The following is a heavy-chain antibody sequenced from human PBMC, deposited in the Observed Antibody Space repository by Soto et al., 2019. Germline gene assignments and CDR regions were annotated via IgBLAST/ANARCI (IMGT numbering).Heavy chain of an antibody. CDR3: AKCIAVAGTGYYYYGMDV. D-gene: IGHD6-19*01. V-gene: IGHV3-23*01. CDR2: ISGSGGST. Sequence: GGSLRLSCAASGFTFSSYAMSWVRQAPGKGLEWVSAISGSGGSTYYADSVKGRFTISRDNSKNTLYLQMNSLRAEDTAVYYCAKCIAVAGTGYYYYGMDVWGQGTTVTVSS. CDR1: GFTFSSYA. J-gene: IGHJ6*02.